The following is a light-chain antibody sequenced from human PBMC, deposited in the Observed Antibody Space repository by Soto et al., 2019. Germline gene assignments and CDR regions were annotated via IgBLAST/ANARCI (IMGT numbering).Light chain of an antibody. CDR3: QQYNNRPPWT. V-gene: IGKV3-15*01. CDR2: GAS. J-gene: IGKJ1*01. CDR1: QSVGSN. Sequence: EIVMTQSLASLSVSPGERASLSCRASQSVGSNLAWYQQKPGQAPRLLMYGASTRATGVPARFSGSGSGAEFALTISSLQSEDFAVYYCQQYNNRPPWTFGQGTKVEIE.